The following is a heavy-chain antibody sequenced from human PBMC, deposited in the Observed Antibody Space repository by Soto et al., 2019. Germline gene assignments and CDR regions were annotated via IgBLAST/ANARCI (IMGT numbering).Heavy chain of an antibody. V-gene: IGHV1-3*01. CDR2: INAGNGNT. J-gene: IGHJ4*02. D-gene: IGHD3-22*01. CDR3: ARKARYYDSSGHPADPYYFDY. CDR1: GYTFTSYA. Sequence: GASVKVSCKASGYTFTSYAMHWVRQAPGQRLEWMGWINAGNGNTKYSQKFQGRVTITRDTSASTAYMELSSLRSEDTAVYYCARKARYYDSSGHPADPYYFDYWGQGTLVTVSS.